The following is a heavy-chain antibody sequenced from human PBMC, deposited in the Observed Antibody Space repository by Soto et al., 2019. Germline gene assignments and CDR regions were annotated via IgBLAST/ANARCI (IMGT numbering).Heavy chain of an antibody. CDR2: SYYSGST. J-gene: IGHJ5*02. Sequence: PSETLSLTCTVSGGSISSSSYYLGWIGQPPGKGLEWIGSSYYSGSTYYNPSLKSRVTISVDTSKKQFSLKLSSVTAEDTAVYYCARHRILTGYSQYNWFDPWGQGTVVTLFS. D-gene: IGHD3-9*01. CDR3: ARHRILTGYSQYNWFDP. V-gene: IGHV4-39*01. CDR1: GGSISSSSYY.